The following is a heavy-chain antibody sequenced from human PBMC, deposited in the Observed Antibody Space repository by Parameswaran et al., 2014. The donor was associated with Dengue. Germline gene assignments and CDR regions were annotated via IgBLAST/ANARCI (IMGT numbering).Heavy chain of an antibody. CDR3: ARRTVTRPDYYYYGMDV. CDR2: IIPILGIA. Sequence: SWVRQAPGQGLEWMGRIIPILGIANYAQKFQGRVTITADKSTSTAYMELSSLRSEDTAVYYCARRTVTRPDYYYYGMDVWGQGTTVTVSS. V-gene: IGHV1-69*02. J-gene: IGHJ6*02. D-gene: IGHD4-17*01.